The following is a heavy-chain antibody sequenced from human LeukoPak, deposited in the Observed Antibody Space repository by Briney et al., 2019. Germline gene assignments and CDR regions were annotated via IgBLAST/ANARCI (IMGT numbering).Heavy chain of an antibody. D-gene: IGHD1-26*01. CDR3: ARNLETGGFYGSFLY. J-gene: IGHJ4*02. V-gene: IGHV3-30*03. CDR2: VSFDGSNQ. Sequence: PGRSLRLSCAASGFTFSGYAMHWVRQAPGKGLEWVAVVSFDGSNQYYVDSVKGRFTISRDNSKNTLYLQMNSLRADDTAVYYCARNLETGGFYGSFLYWGQGTLVTVSS. CDR1: GFTFSGYA.